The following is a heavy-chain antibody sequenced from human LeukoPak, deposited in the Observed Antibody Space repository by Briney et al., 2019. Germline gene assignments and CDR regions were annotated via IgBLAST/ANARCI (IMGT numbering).Heavy chain of an antibody. J-gene: IGHJ4*02. V-gene: IGHV3-30-3*01. CDR3: ARAAYSSSPDY. CDR1: GFIFSNYA. Sequence: GGSLRLSCAASGFIFSNYAMHWVRQAPGEGLEWVAVISYDGINKYYADSVKGRFTISRDNSKNTLFLQMNSLRDEDTAVYYCARAAYSSSPDYWGQGTLVTVSS. D-gene: IGHD6-13*01. CDR2: ISYDGINK.